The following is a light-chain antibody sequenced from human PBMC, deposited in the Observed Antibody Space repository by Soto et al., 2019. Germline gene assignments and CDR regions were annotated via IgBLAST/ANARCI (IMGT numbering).Light chain of an antibody. CDR3: QQSYGTPLT. CDR2: AAS. V-gene: IGKV1-39*01. CDR1: QSISNY. J-gene: IGKJ4*01. Sequence: DMEMTQSPSSLSAFVGDRVTITCRASQSISNYLNWYQHKPGKVPKLLIYAASSLQSGVPTRFSGSGSGTXXXLXIXSXQPEDFATYYCQQSYGTPLTFGGGTKIEIK.